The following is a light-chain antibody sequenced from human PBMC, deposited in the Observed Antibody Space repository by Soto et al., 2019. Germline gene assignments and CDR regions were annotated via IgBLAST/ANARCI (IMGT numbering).Light chain of an antibody. J-gene: IGKJ2*01. CDR3: QQYYRTPPT. CDR1: QSVLYSSNNKNY. CDR2: WAS. Sequence: DIVMTQSPDSLAVSLGERATINCKSSQSVLYSSNNKNYLDWYQQKPGQPPKLLIYWASTRESGVPDRFSGSGSGTDFTLTISSLQAEDVAVYYCQQYYRTPPTFGQGTKLEIK. V-gene: IGKV4-1*01.